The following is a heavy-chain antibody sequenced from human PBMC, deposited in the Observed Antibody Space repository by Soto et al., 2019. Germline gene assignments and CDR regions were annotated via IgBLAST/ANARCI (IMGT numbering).Heavy chain of an antibody. D-gene: IGHD5-12*01. CDR1: VFTFSSYA. Sequence: PVGSMRLFCAASVFTFSSYAVSWVRQAPGKGLEWVSAISGSGGSTYYADSVKGRFTISRDNSKNTLYLQMNSLRAEDTAVYYCAKDIGNSGPETPTQHWGQGTLVTVSS. CDR3: AKDIGNSGPETPTQH. J-gene: IGHJ1*01. CDR2: ISGSGGST. V-gene: IGHV3-23*01.